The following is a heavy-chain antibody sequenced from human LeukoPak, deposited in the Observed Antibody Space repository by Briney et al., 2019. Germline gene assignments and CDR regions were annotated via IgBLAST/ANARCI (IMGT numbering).Heavy chain of an antibody. V-gene: IGHV3-7*01. CDR3: ARDSHRAMVTGFDY. D-gene: IGHD5-18*01. CDR1: GFTFSSYW. J-gene: IGHJ4*02. CDR2: IKQDGSEK. Sequence: GGSLRLSCAASGFTFSSYWMSWVRQASGKGLEWVANIKQDGSEKYYVDSVKGRFTISRDNAKNSLYLQMNSLRAEDTAVYYCARDSHRAMVTGFDYWGQGTLVTVSS.